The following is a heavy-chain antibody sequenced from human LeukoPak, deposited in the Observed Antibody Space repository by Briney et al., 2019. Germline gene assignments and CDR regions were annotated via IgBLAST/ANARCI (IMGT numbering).Heavy chain of an antibody. Sequence: PGGSLRLSCAASGFTFSSYWMSLVRQAPGKGLEWVANIKQDGSEKYYVDSVKGRFTISRDNAKNSLYLQMNSLRAEDTAVYYCARSHSYYYDSSGYYYPTAYYYYMDVWGKGTTVTVSS. CDR3: ARSHSYYYDSSGYYYPTAYYYYMDV. V-gene: IGHV3-7*01. CDR1: GFTFSSYW. CDR2: IKQDGSEK. J-gene: IGHJ6*03. D-gene: IGHD3-22*01.